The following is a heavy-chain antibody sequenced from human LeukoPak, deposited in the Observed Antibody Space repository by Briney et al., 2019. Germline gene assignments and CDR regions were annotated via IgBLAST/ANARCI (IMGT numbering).Heavy chain of an antibody. CDR1: GFSFSDYY. D-gene: IGHD6-19*01. Sequence: GGSLRLSGAASGFSFSDYYMSWIRQAPGKGLEWVSYITSSRSYTNYADSVKGRFTISRDNAKNSLYLKVNSLRAEDTAVYYCARAPSAVAGMLDYWGQGTLVTVSS. J-gene: IGHJ4*02. V-gene: IGHV3-11*06. CDR2: ITSSRSYT. CDR3: ARAPSAVAGMLDY.